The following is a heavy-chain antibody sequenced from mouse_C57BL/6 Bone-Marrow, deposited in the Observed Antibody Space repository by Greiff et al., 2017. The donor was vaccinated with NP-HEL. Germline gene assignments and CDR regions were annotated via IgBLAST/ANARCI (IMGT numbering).Heavy chain of an antibody. CDR1: GFTFSSYA. CDR2: ISSGGDYI. J-gene: IGHJ1*03. Sequence: EVKLMESGEGLVKPGGSLKLSCAASGFTFSSYAMSWVRQTPEKRLEWVAYISSGGDYIYYADTVKGRFTISRDNARNTLYLQMSSLKSEDTAMYYCTRDLGGGYFDVWGTGTTVTVSS. V-gene: IGHV5-9-1*02. D-gene: IGHD4-1*01. CDR3: TRDLGGGYFDV.